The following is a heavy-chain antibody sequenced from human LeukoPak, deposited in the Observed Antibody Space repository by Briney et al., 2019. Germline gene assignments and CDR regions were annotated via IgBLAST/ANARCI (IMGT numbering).Heavy chain of an antibody. CDR2: ISYDGSNK. V-gene: IGHV3-30*18. J-gene: IGHJ4*02. D-gene: IGHD1-20*01. CDR1: GFTFSSYG. Sequence: PGRSLRLSCAASGFTFSSYGMHWVRQAPGKGLEWVAVISYDGSNKYYADSVKGRFTISRDNSKNTLYLQMNSLRAEDTAVYYCAKDYQITGTTGAALDFDYWGQGTLVTVSS. CDR3: AKDYQITGTTGAALDFDY.